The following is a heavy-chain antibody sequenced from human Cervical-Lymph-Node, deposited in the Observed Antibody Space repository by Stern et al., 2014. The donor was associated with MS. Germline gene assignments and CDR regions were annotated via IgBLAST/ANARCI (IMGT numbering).Heavy chain of an antibody. CDR1: GFIVSSYY. Sequence: EVQLVESGGGLIHPGGSLGLSCAASGFIVSSYYMNWVRQAPGKGLEWVSVIYNDDSTYYADSVKGRFTFSRDNSKNTLYLQMNSLRAEDTAVYFCARDRRSGYGPEDGMDVWGQGTTVTVSS. CDR3: ARDRRSGYGPEDGMDV. CDR2: IYNDDST. J-gene: IGHJ6*02. V-gene: IGHV3-53*01. D-gene: IGHD5-18*01.